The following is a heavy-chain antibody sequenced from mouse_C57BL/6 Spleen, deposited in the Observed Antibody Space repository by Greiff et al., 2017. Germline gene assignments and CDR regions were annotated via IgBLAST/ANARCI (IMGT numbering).Heavy chain of an antibody. CDR3: ARGDYGKGYG. V-gene: IGHV3-6*01. Sequence: VQLVESGPALVQRSQYLSLTSSVTVSSITSGYYWNWIRQFPGNKLEWMGYISYDGSNHSNPSPHNRILLTRDTSKNHFFLKLNSVTTEDTATYYCARGDYGKGYGWGQGSTLRGFS. D-gene: IGHD2-1*01. CDR2: ISYDGSN. CDR1: VSSITSGYY. J-gene: IGHJ2*01.